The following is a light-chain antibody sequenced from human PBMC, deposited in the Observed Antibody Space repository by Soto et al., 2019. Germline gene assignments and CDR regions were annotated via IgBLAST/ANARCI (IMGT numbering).Light chain of an antibody. CDR2: GAS. CDR1: QSVSSSY. V-gene: IGKV3-20*01. Sequence: LVLTQYQGTLSLSPGERATLSCRASQSVSSSYLAWYQQKPGQAPRLLIYGASSRATGIPDRFSGSGSGTDFTLTISRLEPEDFAVYYCQQYGSSPLTFGGGSKVDI. CDR3: QQYGSSPLT. J-gene: IGKJ4*01.